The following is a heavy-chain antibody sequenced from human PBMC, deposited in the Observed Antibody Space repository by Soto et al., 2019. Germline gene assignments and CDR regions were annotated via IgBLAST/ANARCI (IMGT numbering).Heavy chain of an antibody. Sequence: GGSLRHSCVASGLTFSDYVMSWVRQVPGKGLEWVSSISDGGERTDYRDSVRGRFTISRDNARFTLHLQMNSLRVDDTAIYFCARDRSTDFGLDVWGQGTTVTVSS. J-gene: IGHJ6*02. CDR1: GLTFSDYV. V-gene: IGHV3-23*01. CDR3: ARDRSTDFGLDV. D-gene: IGHD3-3*01. CDR2: ISDGGERT.